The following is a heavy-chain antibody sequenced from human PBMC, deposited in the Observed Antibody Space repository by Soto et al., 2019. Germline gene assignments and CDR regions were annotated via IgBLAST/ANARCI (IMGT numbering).Heavy chain of an antibody. CDR3: ASSDVVVVPAAIDSVPLVY. CDR1: GGTFSSYA. D-gene: IGHD2-2*02. V-gene: IGHV1-69*13. Sequence: VASVKVSCKASGGTFSSYAISWVRQAPGQGLEWMGGIIPIFGTANYAQKFQGRVTITADESTSTAYMELSSLRSEDTAVYYCASSDVVVVPAAIDSVPLVYWGQGTLVTVSS. CDR2: IIPIFGTA. J-gene: IGHJ4*02.